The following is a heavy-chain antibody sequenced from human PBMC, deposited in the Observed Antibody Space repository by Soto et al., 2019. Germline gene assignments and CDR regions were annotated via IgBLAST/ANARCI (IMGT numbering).Heavy chain of an antibody. V-gene: IGHV1-8*01. Sequence: ASVKVSCKASGYTFTSYDINWVRQATGQGLEWMGWMNPNSGNTGYAQKFQGRVTITRDTSASTAYMELSSLRSEDTAVYYCARAGRITIFGVVTDRGNPENNWFDPWGQGTLVTVSS. J-gene: IGHJ5*02. D-gene: IGHD3-3*01. CDR2: MNPNSGNT. CDR1: GYTFTSYD. CDR3: ARAGRITIFGVVTDRGNPENNWFDP.